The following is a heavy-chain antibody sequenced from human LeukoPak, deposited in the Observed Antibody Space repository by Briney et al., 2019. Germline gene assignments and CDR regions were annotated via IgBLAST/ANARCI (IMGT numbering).Heavy chain of an antibody. Sequence: GASVKVSCKASGYTFTSYDINWVRQATGQGLEWMGWMNPNSGNTGYAQKFQGRVTMTRNTSISTAYMELSSLGSEDPAVYYCARGASLRAVVVGATTSPPMPYDFWGQGTLVTVSS. CDR2: MNPNSGNT. D-gene: IGHD2-15*01. J-gene: IGHJ4*02. V-gene: IGHV1-8*01. CDR3: ARGASLRAVVVGATTSPPMPYDF. CDR1: GYTFTSYD.